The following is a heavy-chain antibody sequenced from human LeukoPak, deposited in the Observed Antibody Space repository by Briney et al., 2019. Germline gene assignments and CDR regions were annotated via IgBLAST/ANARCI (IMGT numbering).Heavy chain of an antibody. V-gene: IGHV4-34*01. Sequence: SETLSLTCAVYGGSFSGYYWSWIRQPPGKGLEWIGEINHSGSTNYNPSLKSRVTISVDTSKNQFSLKLSSVTAADTALYYCARGRSSSWYVRAFDIWGQGTMVTVSS. CDR3: ARGRSSSWYVRAFDI. J-gene: IGHJ3*02. CDR2: INHSGST. CDR1: GGSFSGYY. D-gene: IGHD6-13*01.